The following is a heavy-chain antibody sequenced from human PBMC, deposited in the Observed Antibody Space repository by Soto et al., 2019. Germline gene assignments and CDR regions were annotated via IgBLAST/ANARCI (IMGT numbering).Heavy chain of an antibody. CDR3: ARDSPIGSTYSGYDAIDS. CDR1: GGTFSTST. J-gene: IGHJ4*02. CDR2: TIPILDVA. Sequence: QVQLVQSGAEVKKPGSSVKVSCKASGGTFSTSTFTWVRQAPGQGLEWMRRTIPILDVADYAQDFQGRVTITADKSTSTAYMELTSLTSKDTAVYYCARDSPIGSTYSGYDAIDSWGQGTLVTVSS. V-gene: IGHV1-69*08. D-gene: IGHD5-12*01.